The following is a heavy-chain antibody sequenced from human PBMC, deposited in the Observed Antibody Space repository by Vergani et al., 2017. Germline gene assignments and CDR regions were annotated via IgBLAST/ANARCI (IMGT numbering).Heavy chain of an antibody. Sequence: QVQLQESGPGLVKPSQTLSLTCTVSGGSISSGDYYWSWIRQPPGKGLEWIGYIYYSGSTYYNPSLKSRVTISVDTSKNQFSLKLSSVTAADTAVYYCASSVVSIVVVITLAAFDIWGQGTMVTVSS. J-gene: IGHJ3*02. CDR2: IYYSGST. CDR3: ASSVVSIVVVITLAAFDI. D-gene: IGHD3-22*01. V-gene: IGHV4-30-4*01. CDR1: GGSISSGDYY.